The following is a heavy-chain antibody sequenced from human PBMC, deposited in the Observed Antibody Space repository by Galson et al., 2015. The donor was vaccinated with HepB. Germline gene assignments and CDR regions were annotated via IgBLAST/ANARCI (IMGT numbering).Heavy chain of an antibody. D-gene: IGHD6-19*01. CDR3: ARRFGRVAVAGFDY. Sequence: PALVKPTQTLTLTCTFPGFSLSTTGVSVGWIRQPPGKALEWLALIYWDDDKRYSPSLRHRVTITKDTSKNQVVLTMTNMDPVDTATYYCARRFGRVAVAGFDYWGPGTLVTVSS. V-gene: IGHV2-5*02. J-gene: IGHJ4*02. CDR2: IYWDDDK. CDR1: GFSLSTTGVS.